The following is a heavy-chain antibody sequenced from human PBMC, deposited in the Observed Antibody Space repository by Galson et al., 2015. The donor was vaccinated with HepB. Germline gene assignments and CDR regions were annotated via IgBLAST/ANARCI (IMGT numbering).Heavy chain of an antibody. D-gene: IGHD3-3*01. V-gene: IGHV3-7*01. Sequence: SLRLSCAASGFTFSSYWMSWVRQAPGKGLEWVANIKQDGSEKYYVDSVKGRFTISRDNAKNSLYLQMNSLRAEDTAVYYCARDIRFLEWLWGYYYMDVWGKGTTVTVSS. CDR1: GFTFSSYW. CDR2: IKQDGSEK. J-gene: IGHJ6*03. CDR3: ARDIRFLEWLWGYYYMDV.